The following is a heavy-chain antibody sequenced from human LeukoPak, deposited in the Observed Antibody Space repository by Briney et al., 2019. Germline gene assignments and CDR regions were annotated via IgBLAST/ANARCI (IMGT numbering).Heavy chain of an antibody. D-gene: IGHD3-22*01. CDR3: AKDLTYYYDSTGYYFDY. V-gene: IGHV3-23*01. CDR1: GFTFSSYA. CDR2: ISGSGGTT. J-gene: IGHJ4*02. Sequence: GGSLRLSCAASGFTFSSYAMSGVRQAPGKGLELVSGISGSGGTTYYADSVKGRFTISRDNSKNTLYLQLNSLRAEDTAIYYCAKDLTYYYDSTGYYFDYWGQGTLVTVSS.